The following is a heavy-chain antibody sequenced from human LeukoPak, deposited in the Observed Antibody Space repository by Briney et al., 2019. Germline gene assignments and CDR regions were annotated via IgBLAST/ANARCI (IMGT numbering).Heavy chain of an antibody. V-gene: IGHV3-30-3*01. CDR3: VRVLDY. CDR1: GFTFSSYA. J-gene: IGHJ4*02. Sequence: PGGSLRLSCAASGFTFSSYAMHWVRQAPGKGLEWVAVISYDGSNKYYADSVKGRFTISRDNSKNTLYLQMNSLRAEDTAVYYCVRVLDYWGQGTLVTVSS. CDR2: ISYDGSNK.